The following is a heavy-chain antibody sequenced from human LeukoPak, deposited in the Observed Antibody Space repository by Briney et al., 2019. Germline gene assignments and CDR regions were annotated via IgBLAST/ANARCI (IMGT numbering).Heavy chain of an antibody. J-gene: IGHJ4*02. CDR1: GFTFSSYD. Sequence: GGSLRLSCAASGFTFSSYDMHWVRQATGKGLEWVSAIGTAGDPYYPGSVKGRFTISRENAKNTLYLQMSSLRAEDTAVYYCVKGGCSSTSCPIDYWGQGTLVTVSS. D-gene: IGHD2-2*01. CDR3: VKGGCSSTSCPIDY. V-gene: IGHV3-13*05. CDR2: IGTAGDP.